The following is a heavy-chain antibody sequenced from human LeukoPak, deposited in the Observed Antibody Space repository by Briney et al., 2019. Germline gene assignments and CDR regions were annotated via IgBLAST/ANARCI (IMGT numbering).Heavy chain of an antibody. CDR2: IYSSGNT. V-gene: IGHV4-4*07. CDR3: VRVQGSIASSYFDY. Sequence: SSETLSLTCTVSGTSISNYYWSWIQQPAGEGLEWIGRIYSSGNTNYKPSLKSRVTMSVDTSKNQFSLKLTSVTAADTAVYYCVRVQGSIASSYFDYWGQGTLVTVSS. CDR1: GTSISNYY. D-gene: IGHD3-10*01. J-gene: IGHJ4*02.